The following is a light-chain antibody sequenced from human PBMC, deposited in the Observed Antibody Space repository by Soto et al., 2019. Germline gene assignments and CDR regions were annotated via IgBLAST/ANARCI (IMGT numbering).Light chain of an antibody. Sequence: EIVLTQSPGTLSLSPGERATLSCRASQSVNSNYLAWYQQKPGQAPRLLIDVASGRAAGVPDRFSGSGSGTDFTLTISRLEPEDFAGYYCQLYGSSPNTFGQGTKLEIK. CDR2: VAS. CDR3: QLYGSSPNT. J-gene: IGKJ2*01. V-gene: IGKV3-20*01. CDR1: QSVNSNY.